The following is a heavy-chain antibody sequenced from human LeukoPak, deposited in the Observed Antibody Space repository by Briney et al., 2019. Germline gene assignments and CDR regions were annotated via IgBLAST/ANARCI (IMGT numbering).Heavy chain of an antibody. CDR2: IYYSGST. CDR3: ARGPHTLNYDILTGYYYYYYMDV. V-gene: IGHV4-59*01. Sequence: PSETLSLTCTVSGGSISSYYWSWIRQPPGKGLEWIGYIYYSGSTNYNPSLKSRVTISVDTSKNQFSLKLSSVTAADTAVYYCARGPHTLNYDILTGYYYYYYMDVWGKGTTVTVSS. D-gene: IGHD3-9*01. J-gene: IGHJ6*03. CDR1: GGSISSYY.